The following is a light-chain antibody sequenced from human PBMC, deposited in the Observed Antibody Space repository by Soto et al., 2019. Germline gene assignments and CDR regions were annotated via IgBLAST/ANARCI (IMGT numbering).Light chain of an antibody. J-gene: IGLJ3*02. V-gene: IGLV2-23*02. CDR2: EVN. Sequence: QSALTQPASVSGSPGQSITISCTGTNSDIGNYNFVSWYQQHPGKAPKLMISEVNKRPSGVSNRLSGSKSANTASLTISGLQTEDEADYYCCSFAGSHTWVFGGGTKLTVL. CDR3: CSFAGSHTWV. CDR1: NSDIGNYNF.